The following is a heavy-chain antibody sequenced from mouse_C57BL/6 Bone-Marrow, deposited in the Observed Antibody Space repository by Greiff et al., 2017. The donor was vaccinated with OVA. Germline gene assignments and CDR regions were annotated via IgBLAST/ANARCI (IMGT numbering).Heavy chain of an antibody. D-gene: IGHD4-1*01. V-gene: IGHV5-16*01. Sequence: EVKLVESEGGLVQPGSSMKLSCTASGFTFSDYYMAWVRQVPEKGLEWVANINYDGSSTYYLDSLKSRFIISRDNAKNILYLQMSSLKSEDTAAYYCAREGVGRYYFDYWGQGTTLTVSS. CDR2: INYDGSST. CDR3: AREGVGRYYFDY. J-gene: IGHJ2*01. CDR1: GFTFSDYY.